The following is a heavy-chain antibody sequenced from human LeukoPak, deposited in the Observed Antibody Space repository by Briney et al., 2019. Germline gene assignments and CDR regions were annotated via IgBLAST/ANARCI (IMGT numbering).Heavy chain of an antibody. V-gene: IGHV3-48*03. Sequence: GGSLRLSCAASGFTFSSYEMNWVRQAPGKGLEWVSYISSSGSTIYYADSVKGRFTISRDNAKNSLYLQMNSLRAEDAAVYYCARDGGSGRNYYYYYMDVWGKGTTVTISS. CDR2: ISSSGSTI. CDR1: GFTFSSYE. J-gene: IGHJ6*03. CDR3: ARDGGSGRNYYYYYMDV. D-gene: IGHD3-10*01.